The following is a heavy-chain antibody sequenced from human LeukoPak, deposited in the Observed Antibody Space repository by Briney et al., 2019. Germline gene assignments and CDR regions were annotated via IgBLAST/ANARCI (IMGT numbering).Heavy chain of an antibody. CDR1: GYKFSENY. D-gene: IGHD4-17*01. V-gene: IGHV1-69-2*01. J-gene: IGHJ2*01. CDR3: ATFTETTSYGYFDL. Sequence: ASVKISCKASGYKFSENYMHFVQQAPGKGLEWMGRVDPEDGETKYAAKFQGRVTIAADTSTDTAYMQLSSLTSEDTAIYYCATFTETTSYGYFDLWGRGTPVIVSS. CDR2: VDPEDGET.